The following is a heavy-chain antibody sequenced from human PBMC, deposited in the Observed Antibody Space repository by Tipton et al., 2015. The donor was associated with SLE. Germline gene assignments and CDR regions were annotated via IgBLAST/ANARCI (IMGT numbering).Heavy chain of an antibody. Sequence: TLSLTCSVSGGSISSNYWIWIRQPPGKGLEWIGYISDGGGTNYNPSLKSRVTISVDPAKNEFSLKLRSVTAADTAVYYCARDVPYYFYFYMDVWGKGTTVTVSS. V-gene: IGHV4-59*01. CDR2: ISDGGGT. CDR1: GGSISSNY. CDR3: ARDVPYYFYFYMDV. J-gene: IGHJ6*03.